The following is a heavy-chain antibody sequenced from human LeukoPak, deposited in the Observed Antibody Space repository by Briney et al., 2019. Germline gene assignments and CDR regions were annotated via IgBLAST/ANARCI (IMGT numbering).Heavy chain of an antibody. CDR3: ASYVCRYCSSTSLSLLWFGESFDY. Sequence: GASVKVSCKASGGTFSSYAISWVRQAPGQGLEWMGGIIPIFGTANCAQKFQGRVTITADESTSTAYMELSSLRSEDTAVYYCASYVCRYCSSTSLSLLWFGESFDYWGQGTLVTVSS. J-gene: IGHJ4*02. CDR2: IIPIFGTA. V-gene: IGHV1-69*13. CDR1: GGTFSSYA. D-gene: IGHD2-2*01.